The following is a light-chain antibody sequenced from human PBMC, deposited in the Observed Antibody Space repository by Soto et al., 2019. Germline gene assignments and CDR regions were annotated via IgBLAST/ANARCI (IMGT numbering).Light chain of an antibody. Sequence: EIVMTQSPATLSVSPGERATLSCRAGQSVSNNLAWYQQKPGQAPRLLIYRASTRATGIPARFSGSGSGTEFTLIVSSLQSEDFAVYYCQQYNTWPRTFGQGTKVEIK. V-gene: IGKV3-15*01. J-gene: IGKJ1*01. CDR2: RAS. CDR1: QSVSNN. CDR3: QQYNTWPRT.